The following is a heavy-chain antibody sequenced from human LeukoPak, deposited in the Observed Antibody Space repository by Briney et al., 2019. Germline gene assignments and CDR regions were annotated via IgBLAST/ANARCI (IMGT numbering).Heavy chain of an antibody. J-gene: IGHJ5*02. Sequence: SETLSLTCTVSGGSISSGDYYWSWIRQPPGKGLEWIGYIYYSGSTYYNPSLKSRVTISVDTSKNQFSLKLSSVTAADTAVYYCARFHSYSSSWDGWFDPWGQGTLVTVSS. CDR3: ARFHSYSSSWDGWFDP. CDR2: IYYSGST. CDR1: GGSISSGDYY. V-gene: IGHV4-30-4*08. D-gene: IGHD6-13*01.